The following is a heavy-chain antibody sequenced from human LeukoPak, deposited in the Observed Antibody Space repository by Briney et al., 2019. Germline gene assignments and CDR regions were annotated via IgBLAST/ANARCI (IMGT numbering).Heavy chain of an antibody. Sequence: IPSETLSLTCTVSGGSISSGGYYWSWIRQHPGKGLEWIGYIYYSGSTYYNPSLKSRVTISVDTSKNQFSLKLSSVAAADTAVYYCARENDVTGNALDVWGQGTTVTVSS. CDR3: ARENDVTGNALDV. CDR1: GGSISSGGYY. D-gene: IGHD2-2*01. CDR2: IYYSGST. V-gene: IGHV4-31*03. J-gene: IGHJ6*02.